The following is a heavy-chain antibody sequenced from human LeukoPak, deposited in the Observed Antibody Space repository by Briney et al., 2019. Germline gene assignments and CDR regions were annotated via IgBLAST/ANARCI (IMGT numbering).Heavy chain of an antibody. CDR2: ISSSSSYI. J-gene: IGHJ4*02. CDR1: GFTFSSYS. Sequence: GGSLRLSCAASGFTFSSYSMNWVRQAPGKGLEWVSSISSSSSYIYYADSVKGRFTISRDNAKNSLYLQMNSLRAEDTAVYYCARSPFDDYVWGSYREPYYFDYWGQGTLVTVSS. CDR3: ARSPFDDYVWGSYREPYYFDY. D-gene: IGHD3-16*02. V-gene: IGHV3-21*01.